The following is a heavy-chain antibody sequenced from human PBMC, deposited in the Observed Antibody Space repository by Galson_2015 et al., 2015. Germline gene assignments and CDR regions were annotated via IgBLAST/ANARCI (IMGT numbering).Heavy chain of an antibody. J-gene: IGHJ4*02. V-gene: IGHV3-13*01. D-gene: IGHD6-19*01. Sequence: SLRLSCAASGFTFSSYDTHWVRQATGKGLEWVSAIGTAGDTYYPGSVKGRFAISRENAKNSLYLQMNSLRAGDTAVYYCARAGSSGWYYDYWGQGTLVTVSS. CDR2: IGTAGDT. CDR1: GFTFSSYD. CDR3: ARAGSSGWYYDY.